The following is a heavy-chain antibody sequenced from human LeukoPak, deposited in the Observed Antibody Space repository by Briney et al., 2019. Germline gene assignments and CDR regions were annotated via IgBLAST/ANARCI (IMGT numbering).Heavy chain of an antibody. Sequence: ASVKVSCKASGGTFGSYAISWVRQAPGQGLEWMGRIIPIFGTANYAQKFQGRVTITTDESTSTAYMELSSLRSEDTAVYYCARPRQDDFWSGTLASWGQGTLVTVSS. J-gene: IGHJ5*01. V-gene: IGHV1-69*05. CDR3: ARPRQDDFWSGTLAS. CDR2: IIPIFGTA. CDR1: GGTFGSYA. D-gene: IGHD3-3*01.